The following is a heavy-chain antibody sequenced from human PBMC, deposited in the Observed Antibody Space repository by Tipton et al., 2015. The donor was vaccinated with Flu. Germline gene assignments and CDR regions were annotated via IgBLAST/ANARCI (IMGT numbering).Heavy chain of an antibody. J-gene: IGHJ4*02. Sequence: TLSLTCTVSGGSISSYYWSWIRQPPGKGLECIGYIYYSGSTNYNPSLKSRVTMSVDTSKNQFSLKVNSVTAADTAVYYCARGELVFDYWGRGTLVAVSS. V-gene: IGHV4-59*13. CDR1: GGSISSYY. CDR3: ARGELVFDY. D-gene: IGHD1-26*01. CDR2: IYYSGST.